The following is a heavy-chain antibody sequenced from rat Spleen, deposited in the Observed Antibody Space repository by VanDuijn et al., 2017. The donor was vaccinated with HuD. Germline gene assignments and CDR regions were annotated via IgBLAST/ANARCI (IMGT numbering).Heavy chain of an antibody. J-gene: IGHJ1*01. V-gene: IGHV5S13*01. D-gene: IGHD1-5*01. CDR3: ARHEYRYNSYWYFDF. CDR1: GFTFSNYD. Sequence: EVQLVESGGGLVQPGRSLKLSCAASGFTFSNYDMAWVRQAPTKGLEWIASISTGGGNTYYRDSVKGRFTISRDNAKNTQYLQMDSLRSEDTATYYCARHEYRYNSYWYFDFWGPGTMVTVSS. CDR2: ISTGGGNT.